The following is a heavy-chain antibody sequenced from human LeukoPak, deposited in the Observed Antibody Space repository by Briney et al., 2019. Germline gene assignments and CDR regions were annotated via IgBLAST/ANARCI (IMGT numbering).Heavy chain of an antibody. D-gene: IGHD3-10*01. V-gene: IGHV3-7*04. CDR3: ARDGRSSGSNYY. Sequence: GGSLRLSCAASGFTFSSYWMSWVRQAPGKGLECVANIKQGGSEKYYVDSVKGRFTISRDNAKNSLYLQMNSLRVEETAVYYCARDGRSSGSNYYWGQGTLVTVSS. CDR2: IKQGGSEK. J-gene: IGHJ4*02. CDR1: GFTFSSYW.